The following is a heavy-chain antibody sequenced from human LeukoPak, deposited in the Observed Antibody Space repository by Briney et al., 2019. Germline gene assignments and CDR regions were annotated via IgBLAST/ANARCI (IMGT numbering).Heavy chain of an antibody. V-gene: IGHV1-2*02. CDR3: ARMAVAGTYYYYYGMDV. J-gene: IGHJ6*02. CDR2: INPNSGGT. D-gene: IGHD6-19*01. Sequence: ASVKVSCKASGYTFTGYYMHWVRQAPGQGLEWMGWINPNSGGTNYARKFQGRVTMTRDTSISTAYMELSRLRSDDTAVYYCARMAVAGTYYYYYGMDVWGQGTTVTVSS. CDR1: GYTFTGYY.